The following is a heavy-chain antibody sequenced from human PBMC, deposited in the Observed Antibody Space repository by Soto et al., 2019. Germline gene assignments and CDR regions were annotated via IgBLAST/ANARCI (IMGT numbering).Heavy chain of an antibody. CDR3: AKGGPDGFCSGGRCYFDC. CDR2: ISWNSNII. J-gene: IGHJ4*02. Sequence: ESGGGLVQPGRSLRLSCAASGFTFDDYAMHWVRRVPGRGLEWVSSISWNSNIIGYADSVKGRFTISRDNAKNSLYLQMNSLRPEDTALYYCAKGGPDGFCSGGRCYFDCWGQGTLVTVSS. V-gene: IGHV3-9*01. D-gene: IGHD2-15*01. CDR1: GFTFDDYA.